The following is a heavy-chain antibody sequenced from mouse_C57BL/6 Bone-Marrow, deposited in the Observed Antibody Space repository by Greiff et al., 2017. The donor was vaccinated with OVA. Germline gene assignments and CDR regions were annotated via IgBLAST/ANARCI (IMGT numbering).Heavy chain of an antibody. CDR1: GFTFSSYA. J-gene: IGHJ3*01. V-gene: IGHV5-4*01. Sequence: EVQLQESGGGLVKPGGSLKLSCAASGFTFSSYAMSWVRQTPEKRLEWVATISDGGSYTYYPDNLKGRFTISRDKAKNNLYRQMSHLKSKDTAMYYCARGNNPPRFAYWGQGTLVTVSA. D-gene: IGHD6-1*01. CDR3: ARGNNPPRFAY. CDR2: ISDGGSYT.